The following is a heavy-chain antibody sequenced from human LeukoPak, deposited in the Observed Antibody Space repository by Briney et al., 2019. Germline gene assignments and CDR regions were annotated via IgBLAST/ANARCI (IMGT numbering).Heavy chain of an antibody. J-gene: IGHJ4*02. Sequence: GGSLRLSCAASGFTFSSYWMTWVRQAPGKGLEWVSSISSSSSYIYYADSVKGRFTISRDNAKNSLYLQMNSLRAEDTAVYYCARDPRGIAVAGFSPLPDYWGQGTLVTVSS. V-gene: IGHV3-21*01. CDR3: ARDPRGIAVAGFSPLPDY. D-gene: IGHD6-19*01. CDR2: ISSSSSYI. CDR1: GFTFSSYW.